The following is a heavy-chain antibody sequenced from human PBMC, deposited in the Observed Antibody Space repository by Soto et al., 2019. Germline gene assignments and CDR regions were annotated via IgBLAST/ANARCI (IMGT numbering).Heavy chain of an antibody. CDR1: GDSVSSPYY. CDR2: VFHTGTT. V-gene: IGHV4-4*02. D-gene: IGHD6-19*01. CDR3: ARSAGWYAVHS. Sequence: QVQLQESGPGLVKPSGTLSLTCAVSGDSVSSPYYWCWVRQPPGKGLEWIGEVFHTGTTSYNPSLRSRVTKPMDKSINQFSLALSAVTAADTAVYYCARSAGWYAVHSWGPGTLVLVSS. J-gene: IGHJ4*02.